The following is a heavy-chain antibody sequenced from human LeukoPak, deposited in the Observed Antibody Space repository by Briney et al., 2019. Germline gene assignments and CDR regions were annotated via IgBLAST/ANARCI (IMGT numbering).Heavy chain of an antibody. Sequence: GGSLRLSCAASGFTFSDYYMTWIRQAPGKGLEWLSYISNTGSTVFYANSVMGRFTVSRDNAKRSLYLQIKSLRDDDAAVYHCALGTINKDYYFGMDVWGQGTTVTVSS. D-gene: IGHD2-8*01. CDR1: GFTFSDYY. V-gene: IGHV3-11*01. J-gene: IGHJ6*02. CDR2: ISNTGSTV. CDR3: ALGTINKDYYFGMDV.